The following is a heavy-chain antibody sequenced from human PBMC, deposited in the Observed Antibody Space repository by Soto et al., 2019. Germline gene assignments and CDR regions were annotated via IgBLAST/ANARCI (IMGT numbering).Heavy chain of an antibody. D-gene: IGHD2-15*01. V-gene: IGHV3-64*01. CDR1: GFTFSSYA. Sequence: GGSLRLSCAASGFTFSSYAMHWVRQAPGKGLEYVSAISSNGGSTYYANSVKGRFTISRDNSKNTLYLQMGSLRAEDMAVYYCARVSRGVVVVAARWEDYYYYYMDVWGKGTTVTVSS. CDR2: ISSNGGST. CDR3: ARVSRGVVVVAARWEDYYYYYMDV. J-gene: IGHJ6*03.